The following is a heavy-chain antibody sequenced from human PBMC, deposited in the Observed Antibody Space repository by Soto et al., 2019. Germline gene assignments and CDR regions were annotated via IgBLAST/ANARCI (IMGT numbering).Heavy chain of an antibody. D-gene: IGHD3-3*02. V-gene: IGHV3-72*01. Sequence: GGSLRLSCAASGRTFSDLFMDWVRQAPGKGLEWVGRSKNKENSFATEYAASVKGRFTMSRDDSKNSLYLQMNSLRTEDTAVYFCVNSISGVVYWGQGT. CDR3: VNSISGVVY. J-gene: IGHJ4*02. CDR1: GRTFSDLF. CDR2: SKNKENSFAT.